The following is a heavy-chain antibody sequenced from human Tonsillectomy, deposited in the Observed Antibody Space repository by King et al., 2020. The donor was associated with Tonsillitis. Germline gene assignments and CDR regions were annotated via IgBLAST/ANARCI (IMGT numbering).Heavy chain of an antibody. CDR2: INPSGGTT. J-gene: IGHJ5*02. D-gene: IGHD2-2*01. CDR3: ARDRPCSSASCYGGSWFDP. V-gene: IGHV1-46*01. Sequence: QLVQSGAEVKKPGASVKVSCKASGYTFTSYYMHWVRQAPGQGLEWMGMINPSGGTTSYAQKFQGRVTMTRDTSTNTVYMALSSLRSEDTAVYYCARDRPCSSASCYGGSWFDPWGQGTLVTVCS. CDR1: GYTFTSYY.